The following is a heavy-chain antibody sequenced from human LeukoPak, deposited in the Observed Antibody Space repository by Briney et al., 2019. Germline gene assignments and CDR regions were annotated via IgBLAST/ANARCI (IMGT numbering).Heavy chain of an antibody. V-gene: IGHV3-30*04. Sequence: GGSLRLSCAASGVTFSSYAMRWVRQAPGKGLEWVAVISYDGRNKYYADSVKGRFTISRDNSKNTLYLQMNSLRAEDAAVYYCARSGWELLRGVRYYFDYWGQGTLVTVSS. D-gene: IGHD1-26*01. J-gene: IGHJ4*02. CDR1: GVTFSSYA. CDR3: ARSGWELLRGVRYYFDY. CDR2: ISYDGRNK.